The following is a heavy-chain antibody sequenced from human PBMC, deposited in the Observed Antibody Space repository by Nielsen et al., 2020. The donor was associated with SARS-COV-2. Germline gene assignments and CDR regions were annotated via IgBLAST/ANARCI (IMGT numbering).Heavy chain of an antibody. CDR2: ISWNSGSI. Sequence: LKISCAASGFTFDDYAMHWVRQAPGKGLEWVSGISWNSGSIGYADSVKGRFTISRDNAKNSLYLQMNSLRAEDTALYYCAKGAIVGATDGYWYFDLWGRGTLVTVSS. CDR3: AKGAIVGATDGYWYFDL. V-gene: IGHV3-9*01. J-gene: IGHJ2*01. D-gene: IGHD1-26*01. CDR1: GFTFDDYA.